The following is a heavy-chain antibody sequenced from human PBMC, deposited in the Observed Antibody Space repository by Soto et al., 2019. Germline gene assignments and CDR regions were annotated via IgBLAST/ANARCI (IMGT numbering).Heavy chain of an antibody. D-gene: IGHD3-3*01. CDR2: ISAYNGNT. J-gene: IGHJ4*02. Sequence: QVQLVQSGAEVKKPGASVKVSCKASGYTFTSYGISWVRQAPGQGLEWMGWISAYNGNTNYAQKLKGRVTMTTDTSTSTAYMELRSLRSDDTAVYYCARGPSYYDFWSGYSSSYYFDYWGQGTLVTVSS. V-gene: IGHV1-18*01. CDR3: ARGPSYYDFWSGYSSSYYFDY. CDR1: GYTFTSYG.